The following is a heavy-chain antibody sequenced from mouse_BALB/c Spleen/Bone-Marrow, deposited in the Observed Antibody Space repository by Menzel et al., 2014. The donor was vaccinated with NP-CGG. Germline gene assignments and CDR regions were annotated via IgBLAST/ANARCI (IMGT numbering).Heavy chain of an antibody. J-gene: IGHJ3*01. Sequence: EVKVVESGGGLVKPGGSLKLSCAASGFTFSSYAMSWVRQTPEKRLEWVASISSGGSTYYPDSVKGRFTIPRDNARNILYLQMSSLRSEDTAMYYCARGYDGYYGFAYWGQGTLVTVSA. D-gene: IGHD2-3*01. V-gene: IGHV5-6-5*01. CDR3: ARGYDGYYGFAY. CDR2: ISSGGST. CDR1: GFTFSSYA.